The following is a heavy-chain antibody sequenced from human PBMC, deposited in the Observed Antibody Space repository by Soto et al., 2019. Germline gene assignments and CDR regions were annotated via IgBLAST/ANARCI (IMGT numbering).Heavy chain of an antibody. CDR1: GYTFTSYD. J-gene: IGHJ6*03. CDR2: MNPNSGNT. CDR3: ARGDRRKYSSSSNYYYYMDV. D-gene: IGHD6-6*01. Sequence: ASVKVSCKASGYTFTSYDINWVRQATGQGLEWMGWMNPNSGNTGYAQKFQGRVTMTRNTSISTAYMELSSLRSEDTAVYYCARGDRRKYSSSSNYYYYMDVWGKGTTVTVSS. V-gene: IGHV1-8*01.